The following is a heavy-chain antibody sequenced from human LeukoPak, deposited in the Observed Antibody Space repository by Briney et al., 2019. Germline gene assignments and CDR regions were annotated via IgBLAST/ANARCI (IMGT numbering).Heavy chain of an antibody. CDR3: ARGLLRYFDWSQRAAFDI. Sequence: SVKVSCKASGGTFSSYAISWVRQAPGQGLEWMGGIIPIFGTANYAQKFQGRVTITADESTSTAYMELSSLRSEDTAVYYCARGLLRYFDWSQRAAFDIWGQGTMVTVSS. J-gene: IGHJ3*02. V-gene: IGHV1-69*13. CDR2: IIPIFGTA. D-gene: IGHD3-9*01. CDR1: GGTFSSYA.